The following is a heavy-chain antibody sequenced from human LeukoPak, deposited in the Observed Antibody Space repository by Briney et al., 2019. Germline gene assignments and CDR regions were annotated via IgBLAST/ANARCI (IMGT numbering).Heavy chain of an antibody. CDR2: ISSSSSYI. V-gene: IGHV3-21*01. CDR1: GFTFSSYS. D-gene: IGHD3-10*01. CDR3: VSAMVRGLAHY. Sequence: WGSLRLSCAASGFTFSSYSMIGVSQAPGKGLEWVSSISSSSSYIYYADSVKGRFTISRDNAKNSLYLQMNSLRAEDTAIYFCVSAMVRGLAHYWGQGTLVTVSS. J-gene: IGHJ4*02.